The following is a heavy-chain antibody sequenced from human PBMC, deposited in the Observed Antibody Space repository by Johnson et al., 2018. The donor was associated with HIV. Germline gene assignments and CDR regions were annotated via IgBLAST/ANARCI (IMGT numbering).Heavy chain of an antibody. V-gene: IGHV3-30*18. Sequence: QVQLVESGGGLVQPGGSLRLSCAASGFTFSSYVMHWVRQAPGKGLEWVAVISYDGSNKYYADSVKGRFTISRDNSKNTLYLQMNSLRAEDTAVYYCAKDQALTYDFWSGPPLDAFDIWGQGTMVTVSS. CDR3: AKDQALTYDFWSGPPLDAFDI. CDR2: ISYDGSNK. D-gene: IGHD3-3*01. J-gene: IGHJ3*02. CDR1: GFTFSSYV.